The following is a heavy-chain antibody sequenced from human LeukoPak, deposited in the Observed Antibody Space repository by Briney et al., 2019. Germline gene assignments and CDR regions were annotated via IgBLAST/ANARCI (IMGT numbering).Heavy chain of an antibody. V-gene: IGHV3-48*03. CDR2: ISPGSTI. J-gene: IGHJ4*02. D-gene: IGHD1/OR15-1a*01. Sequence: GGSLRLSCAASGFIFSTYETNWVRQAPGKGLESVSYISPGSTIYYADSVKGRFTISRDNARNSLYLHMNSLRAEDTAVYYCARGNSHPDYWGQGTLVTVSS. CDR1: GFIFSTYE. CDR3: ARGNSHPDY.